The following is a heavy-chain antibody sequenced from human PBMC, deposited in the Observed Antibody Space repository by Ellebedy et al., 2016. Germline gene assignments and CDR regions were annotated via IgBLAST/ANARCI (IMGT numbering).Heavy chain of an antibody. V-gene: IGHV4-38-2*02. D-gene: IGHD2-21*02. CDR2: IYHSGSI. CDR1: GYSISSGYY. CDR3: ARVCGGDCHDAFDI. Sequence: SETLSLXCTVSGYSISSGYYWGWIRQPPEKGLEWIGSIYHSGSIYYNPSLRSRVTISVDTSKNQFSLKLSSVTAADTAVYYCARVCGGDCHDAFDIWGQGTMVTVSS. J-gene: IGHJ3*02.